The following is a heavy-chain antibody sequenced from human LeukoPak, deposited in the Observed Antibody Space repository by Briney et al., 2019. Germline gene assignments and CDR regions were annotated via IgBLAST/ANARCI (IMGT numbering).Heavy chain of an antibody. CDR2: INHSGST. CDR3: AKALYSYVDY. CDR1: GGSFSGYY. J-gene: IGHJ4*02. V-gene: IGHV4-34*01. D-gene: IGHD5-18*01. Sequence: PSETLSLTCAVYGGSFSGYYWSWIRQPPGKGLEWIGEINHSGSTNYNPSLKSRGTISVDTPKNQFSLKLSSVTAADTAVYYCAKALYSYVDYWGQGTLVTVSS.